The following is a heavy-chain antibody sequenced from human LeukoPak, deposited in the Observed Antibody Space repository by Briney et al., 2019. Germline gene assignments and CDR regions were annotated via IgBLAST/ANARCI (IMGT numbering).Heavy chain of an antibody. V-gene: IGHV4-59*01. J-gene: IGHJ3*02. Sequence: PSETLSLTCTVSGGSISSYYWSWIRQPPGKGLEWIGYIYYSGSTNYNPSLKSRVTISVDTSKNQFSLKLSSVTAADTAVYYCARWLLGAFDIWGQGTMVTVSS. CDR3: ARWLLGAFDI. CDR2: IYYSGST. D-gene: IGHD5-12*01. CDR1: GGSISSYY.